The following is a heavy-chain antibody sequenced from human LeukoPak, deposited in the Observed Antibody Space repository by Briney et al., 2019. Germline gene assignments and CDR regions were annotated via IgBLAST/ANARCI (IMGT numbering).Heavy chain of an antibody. CDR1: GGSISSYC. CDR2: IYYSGST. V-gene: IGHV4-59*08. Sequence: PSETLSLTCTVSGGSISSYCWSWIRQPPGKGLEWIGYIYYSGSTNYNPSLKSRVTISVDTSKNQFSLKLSSVTAADTAVYYCARHASGSRYDILTGQRNWYFDLWGRGTLVTVSS. CDR3: ARHASGSRYDILTGQRNWYFDL. D-gene: IGHD3-9*01. J-gene: IGHJ2*01.